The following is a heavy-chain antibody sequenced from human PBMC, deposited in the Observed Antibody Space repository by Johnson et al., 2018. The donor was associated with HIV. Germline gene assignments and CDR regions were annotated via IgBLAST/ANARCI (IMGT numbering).Heavy chain of an antibody. CDR2: ISYDGSNK. J-gene: IGHJ3*02. V-gene: IGHV3-30*18. CDR3: AKGSRFMGNYGSGSWWAFDI. Sequence: VQLVESGGGVVQPGRSLRLSCAASGFTFSSYGMHWVRQAPGKGLEWVAVISYDGSNKYYADSVKGRFTISRDNSKNTLYLQMNSLRAEDTAVYYCAKGSRFMGNYGSGSWWAFDIWGQGTMVTVSS. D-gene: IGHD3-10*01. CDR1: GFTFSSYG.